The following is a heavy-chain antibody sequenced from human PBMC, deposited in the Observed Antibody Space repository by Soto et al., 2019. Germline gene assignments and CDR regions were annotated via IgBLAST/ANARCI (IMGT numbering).Heavy chain of an antibody. CDR2: ISSSGTI. J-gene: IGHJ6*02. Sequence: SETLSLTCSVSGGSIRDYFWTWVRQPPGKGLEWIGYISSSGTIKYNSSLKSRVTISLDTSRNHFSLQLSSVTTADTAVYFCAIERKLVIPGNYDYYGMDVWGQWTTVTVSS. D-gene: IGHD3-3*01. CDR1: GGSIRDYF. V-gene: IGHV4-59*01. CDR3: AIERKLVIPGNYDYYGMDV.